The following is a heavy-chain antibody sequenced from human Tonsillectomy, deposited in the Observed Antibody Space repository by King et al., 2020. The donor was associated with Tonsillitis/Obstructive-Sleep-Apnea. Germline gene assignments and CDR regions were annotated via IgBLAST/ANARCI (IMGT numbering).Heavy chain of an antibody. CDR3: ARGGHDRSGRFHEPFDI. Sequence: VQLVESGGGVVQPGRSLRLSCAASGFTFSSYAMHWVRQAPGKGLEWVAVISYDGSNKYYADSVKGRFTISRDNSKNTLSLHMNSLGPEDMAVYYCARGGHDRSGRFHEPFDIWGQGTMVTVSS. CDR1: GFTFSSYA. J-gene: IGHJ3*02. D-gene: IGHD1-1*01. V-gene: IGHV3-30*04. CDR2: ISYDGSNK.